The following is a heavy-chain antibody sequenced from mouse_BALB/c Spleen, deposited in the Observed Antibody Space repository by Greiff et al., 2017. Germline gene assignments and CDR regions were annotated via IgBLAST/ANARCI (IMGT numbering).Heavy chain of an antibody. CDR1: GYTFTSYW. Sequence: VQLQQSGTVLARPGASVKMSCKASGYTFTSYWMHWVKQRPGQGLEWIGAIYPGNSDTSYNQKFKGKAKLTAVTSTSTAYMELSSLTNEDSAVYYCTREGDGNYVGYFDYWGQGTTLTVSS. J-gene: IGHJ2*01. CDR2: IYPGNSDT. CDR3: TREGDGNYVGYFDY. V-gene: IGHV1-5*01. D-gene: IGHD2-1*01.